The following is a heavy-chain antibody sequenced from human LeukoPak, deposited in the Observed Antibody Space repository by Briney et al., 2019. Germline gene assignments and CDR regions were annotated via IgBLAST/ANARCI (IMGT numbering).Heavy chain of an antibody. CDR3: AKVSQPYYEFDY. CDR2: ISYDGSNK. V-gene: IGHV3-30*18. Sequence: PGGSLRLSSAASGFTFSSYGMHWVRQAPGKGLEWVAVISYDGSNKYYADSVKGRFTISRDNSKNTLYLQMNSLRAEDTAVYYCAKVSQPYYEFDYWGQGTLVTVSS. D-gene: IGHD3-22*01. J-gene: IGHJ4*02. CDR1: GFTFSSYG.